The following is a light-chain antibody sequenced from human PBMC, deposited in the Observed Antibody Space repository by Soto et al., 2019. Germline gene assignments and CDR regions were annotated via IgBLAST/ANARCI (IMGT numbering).Light chain of an antibody. CDR3: QQYASAPLT. V-gene: IGKV3-20*01. J-gene: IGKJ4*01. Sequence: EIVLTQSPGTLSLSPGERATLSCRASQTVSKNYLAWFQQNSGQAPRLLISGAFNRATGIPDRFSGSGTGTDFTLIISILEPEDFTMYYCQQYASAPLTFGGGTKVEIK. CDR2: GAF. CDR1: QTVSKNY.